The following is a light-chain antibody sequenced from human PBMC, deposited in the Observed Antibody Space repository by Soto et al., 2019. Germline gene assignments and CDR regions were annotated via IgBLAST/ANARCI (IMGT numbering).Light chain of an antibody. J-gene: IGLJ2*01. V-gene: IGLV2-14*01. CDR2: EVS. CDR3: SSYTSTTKEVV. Sequence: QSALTQPASVSGSPGQSITISCTGTSSDVGDYNLVSWYQQHPGKAPQLMIYEVSNRPSGVSNRLSGSKSGNTASLTISGLQGEDEADYYCSSYTSTTKEVVFGGGTKLTVL. CDR1: SSDVGDYNL.